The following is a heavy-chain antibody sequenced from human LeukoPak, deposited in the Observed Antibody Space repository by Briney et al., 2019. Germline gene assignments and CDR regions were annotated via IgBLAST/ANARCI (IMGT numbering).Heavy chain of an antibody. CDR3: ARGPSKPSMAAAGTWYFDS. D-gene: IGHD6-13*01. CDR2: IYYSGST. Sequence: SETLSLTCSVSGGSISSYFRSWIGQPPRKGLEGMGYIYYSGSTNYIPSLKSRVTISVDTSTSQFSLRLSSVTTADTAVYYCARGPSKPSMAAAGTWYFDSWGQGTLVTVSS. J-gene: IGHJ4*02. V-gene: IGHV4-59*01. CDR1: GGSISSYF.